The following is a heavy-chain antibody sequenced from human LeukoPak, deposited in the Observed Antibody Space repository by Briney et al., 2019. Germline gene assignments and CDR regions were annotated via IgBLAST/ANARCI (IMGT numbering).Heavy chain of an antibody. J-gene: IGHJ4*02. CDR2: FDPEDGET. CDR1: GYTLTELS. V-gene: IGHV1-24*01. D-gene: IGHD6-19*01. CDR3: AIQYSSGWYRYYSDY. Sequence: ASVKVSCKVSGYTLTELSIHWVRQAPGKGLEWMGSFDPEDGETIYAQKFQGRVTMTEDTSTDTTYMELSSLRSEDTAVYYCAIQYSSGWYRYYSDYWGQGTLVTVSS.